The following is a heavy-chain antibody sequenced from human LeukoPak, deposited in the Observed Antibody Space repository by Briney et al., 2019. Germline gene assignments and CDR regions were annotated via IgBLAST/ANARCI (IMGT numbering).Heavy chain of an antibody. CDR3: VKERRGGFFDY. J-gene: IGHJ4*02. V-gene: IGHV3-64D*09. Sequence: GGSLRLSCSASGFTFNSYAMHWVRQAPGKGLEYVSAISSSGGSTYYADLVKGRFTISRDNSKNTLYLQMSSLRPEDTAVYFCVKERRGGFFDYWGQGTLVNVSS. CDR1: GFTFNSYA. D-gene: IGHD3-16*01. CDR2: ISSSGGST.